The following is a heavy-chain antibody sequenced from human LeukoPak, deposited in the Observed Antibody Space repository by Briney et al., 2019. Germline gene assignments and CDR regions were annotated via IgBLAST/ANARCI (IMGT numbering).Heavy chain of an antibody. CDR3: ARGLYYDFWSGYGS. D-gene: IGHD3-3*01. V-gene: IGHV1-8*01. J-gene: IGHJ4*02. CDR2: MNPNSGNT. CDR1: GYTFTSYD. Sequence: ASVKVSCKASGYTFTSYDINWVRQPTAQGLEWMGWMNPNSGNTGYAQKFHGRVTMTRNTSISTAYMELSSLRCEDAAVYYCARGLYYDFWSGYGSWGQGTLVTVSS.